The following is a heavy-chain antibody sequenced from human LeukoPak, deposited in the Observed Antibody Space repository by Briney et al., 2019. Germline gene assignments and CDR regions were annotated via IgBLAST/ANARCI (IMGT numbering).Heavy chain of an antibody. D-gene: IGHD1-26*01. J-gene: IGHJ3*01. CDR1: GGSISSYY. Sequence: PSETLSLTCTVSGGSISSYYWSWIRQPPGKGLEWIGYIYYSGSTNYNPSLKSRVTISVDTSKNQFSLKLSSVTAADTAVYYCAKRSTRYSGSYFDAFDAWGQGTMVIVSS. CDR2: IYYSGST. CDR3: AKRSTRYSGSYFDAFDA. V-gene: IGHV4-59*01.